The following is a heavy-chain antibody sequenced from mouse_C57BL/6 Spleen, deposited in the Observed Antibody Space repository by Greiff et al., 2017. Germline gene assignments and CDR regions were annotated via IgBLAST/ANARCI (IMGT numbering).Heavy chain of an antibody. V-gene: IGHV1-19*01. D-gene: IGHD2-2*01. CDR2: INPYNGGT. CDR3: ARSVKRFDY. CDR1: GYTFTDYY. Sequence: EVQLQQSGPVLVKPGASVKMSCKASGYTFTDYYMNWVKQSHGKSLEWIGVINPYNGGTSYNQKFKGKATLTVDKSSSTAYMELNSLTSEDSAVYYCARSVKRFDYWGQGTTLTVSS. J-gene: IGHJ2*01.